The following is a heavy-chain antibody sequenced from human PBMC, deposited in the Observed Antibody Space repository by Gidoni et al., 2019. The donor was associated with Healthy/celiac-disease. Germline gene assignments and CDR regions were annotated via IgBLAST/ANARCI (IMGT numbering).Heavy chain of an antibody. Sequence: QVQLQQWGAGLLKPSETLSLTCAVYGGSFSGYYWSWIRQPPGKGLEGIGEIKHSGSPNYNPSLKSRVTRSVDTSKNQFSLKLSSVTAADTAVYYCARRPPTAAARGGYFDYWGQGTLVTVSS. CDR2: IKHSGSP. CDR1: GGSFSGYY. CDR3: ARRPPTAAARGGYFDY. V-gene: IGHV4-34*01. J-gene: IGHJ4*02. D-gene: IGHD6-13*01.